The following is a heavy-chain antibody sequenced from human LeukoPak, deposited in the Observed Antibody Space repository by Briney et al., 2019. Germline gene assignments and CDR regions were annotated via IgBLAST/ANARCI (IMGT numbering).Heavy chain of an antibody. CDR1: GFTFSGSA. J-gene: IGHJ4*02. CDR3: RAAADLNDY. CDR2: IRSKADSYTT. D-gene: IGHD6-13*01. Sequence: PGGSLRLSCAASGFTFSGSAMHWVCQASGKGLEWLGRIRSKADSYTTAYAASVKGRFIVSRDDSKNTAYLQMNSLKTEDTAVYYCRAAADLNDYWGQGTLVTVSS. V-gene: IGHV3-73*01.